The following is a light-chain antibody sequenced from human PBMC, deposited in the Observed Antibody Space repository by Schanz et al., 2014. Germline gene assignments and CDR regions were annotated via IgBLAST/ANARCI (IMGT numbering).Light chain of an antibody. CDR1: SSDVGGYNF. J-gene: IGLJ1*01. CDR3: SSYTSSSTHV. CDR2: EVS. Sequence: QSALTQPPSASGSPGQSVTISCSGASSDVGGYNFVSWYQQHPDKAPKLMIYEVSKRPSGVPDRFSGSKSGNTASLTVSGLQAEDEADYYCSSYTSSSTHVFGTGTKLTVL. V-gene: IGLV2-8*01.